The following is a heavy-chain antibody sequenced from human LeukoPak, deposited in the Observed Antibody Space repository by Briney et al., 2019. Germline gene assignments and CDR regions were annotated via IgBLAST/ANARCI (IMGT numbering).Heavy chain of an antibody. V-gene: IGHV1-69*13. D-gene: IGHD3-3*01. CDR3: ATHPVFGVVHVYYYYYYMDV. J-gene: IGHJ6*03. Sequence: SVKVSCKASGGTFSSYAISWVRQAPGQGLEWMGGIIPIFGTANYAQKFQGRVAITADESTSTAYMELSSLRSEDTAVYYCATHPVFGVVHVYYYYYYMDVWGKGTTVTVSS. CDR1: GGTFSSYA. CDR2: IIPIFGTA.